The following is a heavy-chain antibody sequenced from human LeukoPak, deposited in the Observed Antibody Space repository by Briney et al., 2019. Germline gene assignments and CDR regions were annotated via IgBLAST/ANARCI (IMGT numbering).Heavy chain of an antibody. D-gene: IGHD1-1*01. Sequence: GGSLRLSCAASGFTFSSYWMSWVRQAPGKGLEWVANIKKDGGEKYYVDSVKGRFTISRDNAKNSLYLQMNSLRAEDTAVYYCARPRNEDWYESGLDYLGQGTLVTVSS. CDR1: GFTFSSYW. CDR3: ARPRNEDWYESGLDY. V-gene: IGHV3-7*01. J-gene: IGHJ4*02. CDR2: IKKDGGEK.